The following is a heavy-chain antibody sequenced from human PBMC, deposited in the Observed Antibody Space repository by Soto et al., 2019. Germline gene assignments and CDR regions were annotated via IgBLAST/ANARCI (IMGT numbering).Heavy chain of an antibody. V-gene: IGHV3-33*01. Sequence: PGGLMRLPCAASGCNCSSYGIHRVRQAPGKGLEWVAVIWYDGSNKYYADSVKGRFTISRDNSKNTLYLQMNSLRAEVTAVYYCARDPSEILCLGYWGQGTMVTVSS. D-gene: IGHD2-21*01. CDR3: ARDPSEILCLGY. CDR2: IWYDGSNK. J-gene: IGHJ4*02. CDR1: GCNCSSYG.